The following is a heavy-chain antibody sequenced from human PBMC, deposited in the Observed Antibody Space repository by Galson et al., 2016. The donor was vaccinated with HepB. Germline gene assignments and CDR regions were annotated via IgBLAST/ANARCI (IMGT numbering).Heavy chain of an antibody. V-gene: IGHV3-23*01. CDR1: GFTFSTYA. CDR3: AKTLYGGNSD. Sequence: SLRLSCAASGFTFSTYAMSWVRQAPGKGLECVSGISGSGGTTSYADSMKGRFTISRDNSKNTLFLQMNSLRAEDTAVYYCAKTLYGGNSDWGQGTLVTVSS. J-gene: IGHJ4*02. D-gene: IGHD4-23*01. CDR2: ISGSGGTT.